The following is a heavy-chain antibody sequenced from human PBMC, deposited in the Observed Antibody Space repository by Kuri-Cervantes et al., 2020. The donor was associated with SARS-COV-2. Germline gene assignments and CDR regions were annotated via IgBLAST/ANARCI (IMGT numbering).Heavy chain of an antibody. Sequence: ESLKISCTVSGGSISSYYWSWIRQPPGKGLEWIGYIYYSGSTNYNPSLKSRVTISVDTSKNQFSLKLSSVTAADTAVYYCARQGGYYGSGRGYYFDYWGQGTLVPSPQ. CDR3: ARQGGYYGSGRGYYFDY. D-gene: IGHD3-10*01. CDR1: GGSISSYY. V-gene: IGHV4-59*08. CDR2: IYYSGST. J-gene: IGHJ4*02.